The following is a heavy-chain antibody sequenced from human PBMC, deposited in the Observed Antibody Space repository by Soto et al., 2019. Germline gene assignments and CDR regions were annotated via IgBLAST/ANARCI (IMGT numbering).Heavy chain of an antibody. D-gene: IGHD1-26*01. J-gene: IGHJ5*02. Sequence: SETLSLTCTVSGGSISSSSYYWVWIRQPPGKGLEWIGSIYYSGTTYYNPSLKSRVTISADTSKNQFSLKLRSVTAADTAVYYCARQSPDYLGSVGWFDPWGQGTLVTVSS. CDR2: IYYSGTT. CDR1: GGSISSSSYY. V-gene: IGHV4-39*01. CDR3: ARQSPDYLGSVGWFDP.